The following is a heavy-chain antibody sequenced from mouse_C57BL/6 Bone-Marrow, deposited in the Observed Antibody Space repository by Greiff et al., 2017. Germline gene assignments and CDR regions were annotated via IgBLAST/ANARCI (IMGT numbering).Heavy chain of an antibody. Sequence: VQLKESGGGLVQPGGSLKLSCAASGFTFSDYYMYWVRQTPEKRLEWVAYISNGGGSTYYPDTVKGRFTISRDNAKNTLYLQMSRLKSEDTAMYYCATGDYYGSSHWYFDVWGTGTTVTVSS. CDR2: ISNGGGST. D-gene: IGHD1-1*01. CDR3: ATGDYYGSSHWYFDV. J-gene: IGHJ1*03. CDR1: GFTFSDYY. V-gene: IGHV5-12*01.